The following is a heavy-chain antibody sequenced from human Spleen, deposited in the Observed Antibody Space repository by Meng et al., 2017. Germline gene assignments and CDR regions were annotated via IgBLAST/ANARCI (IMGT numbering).Heavy chain of an antibody. Sequence: GESLKISCAASGFTFSSYWMSWVRQAPGKGLEWVANMKQDGSEKYCVDSVKGRFTISRDNAKNTLYLQMNSLRVEDTAVYYCARARENYYGWGRPGGGLGIWGQGTTVTVSS. CDR2: MKQDGSEK. V-gene: IGHV3-7*03. J-gene: IGHJ6*02. CDR1: GFTFSSYW. CDR3: ARARENYYGWGRPGGGLGI. D-gene: IGHD3-10*01.